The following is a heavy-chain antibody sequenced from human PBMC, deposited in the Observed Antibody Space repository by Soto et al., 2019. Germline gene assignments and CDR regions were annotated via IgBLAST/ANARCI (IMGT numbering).Heavy chain of an antibody. J-gene: IGHJ2*01. CDR2: IIPVLGLP. V-gene: IGHV1-69*04. CDR3: ARDRCSRTRCARGYWYFDL. CDR1: GGTFSSYS. Sequence: QVQLVQSGAEVKKPESSVKVSCKASGGTFSSYSISWMRQAPGQGLEWIGRIIPVLGLPNYAQKFQGRLTITADKSTSTAYMELRSLRSEDTAVYYCARDRCSRTRCARGYWYFDLWGRGTLVTVSS. D-gene: IGHD2-2*01.